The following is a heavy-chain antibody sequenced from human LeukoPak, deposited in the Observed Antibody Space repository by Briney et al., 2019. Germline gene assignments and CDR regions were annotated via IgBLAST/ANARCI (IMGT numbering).Heavy chain of an antibody. CDR2: INHSGST. Sequence: PSETLSLTCAVYGGSFSGYYWSWIRQPPGKGLEWLGEINHSGSTNYNPSLKSRVTISVDTSKNQFSLKLSSVTAADTAVYYCARGIRGYSGYGMDVWGQGTTVTVSS. J-gene: IGHJ6*02. V-gene: IGHV4-34*01. CDR1: GGSFSGYY. CDR3: ARGIRGYSGYGMDV. D-gene: IGHD5-12*01.